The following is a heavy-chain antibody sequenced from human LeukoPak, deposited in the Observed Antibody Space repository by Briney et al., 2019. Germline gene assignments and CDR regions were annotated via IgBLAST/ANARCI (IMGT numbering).Heavy chain of an antibody. V-gene: IGHV4-59*12. CDR2: IYYSGST. CDR1: GDSISNYY. CDR3: ARGARGP. Sequence: SETLSLTCTVSGDSISNYYWSWIRQPPGKGLEWIGYIYYSGSTNYNPSLKSRVTISVGTSKNQFSLKLSSVTAADTAVYYCARGARGPWGQGTLVTVSS. J-gene: IGHJ4*02.